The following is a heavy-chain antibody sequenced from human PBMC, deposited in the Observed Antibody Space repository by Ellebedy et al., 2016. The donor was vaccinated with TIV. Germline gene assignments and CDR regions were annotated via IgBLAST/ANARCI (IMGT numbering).Heavy chain of an antibody. D-gene: IGHD6-13*01. Sequence: GESLKISCAASGFPFSSYAMSWVRQPPGKGLEWVSSISDSGGNTYYADSVRGRFTFSRDNSENTLYLQMNSLRAEDTAVYYCAKGWLGAGAGTDFDYWGRGTLVTVSS. V-gene: IGHV3-23*01. CDR2: ISDSGGNT. CDR3: AKGWLGAGAGTDFDY. CDR1: GFPFSSYA. J-gene: IGHJ4*02.